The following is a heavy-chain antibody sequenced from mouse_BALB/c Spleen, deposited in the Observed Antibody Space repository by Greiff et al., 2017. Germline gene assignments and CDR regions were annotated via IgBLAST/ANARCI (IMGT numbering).Heavy chain of an antibody. Sequence: EVQGVESGGGLVQPGGSLKLSCAASGFTFSSYTMSWVRQTPEKRLEWVAYISNGGGSTYYPDTVKGRFTISRDNAKNTLYLQMSSLKSEDTAMYYCARHEGYYAMDYWGQGTSVTVSS. CDR1: GFTFSSYT. CDR3: ARHEGYYAMDY. CDR2: ISNGGGST. V-gene: IGHV5-12-2*01. J-gene: IGHJ4*01.